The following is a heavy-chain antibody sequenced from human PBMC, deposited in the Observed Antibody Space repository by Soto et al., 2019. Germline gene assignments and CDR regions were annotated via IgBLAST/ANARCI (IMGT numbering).Heavy chain of an antibody. CDR2: FDPEDGET. CDR1: GYTLTELS. CDR3: AIYYYDSSGYYLDAFDI. J-gene: IGHJ3*02. V-gene: IGHV1-24*01. Sequence: GASVKVSCKVSGYTLTELSMHWVRQAPGKGLEWMGGFDPEDGETIYAQKFQGRVTMTEDTSTDTAYMELSSLRSEDTAVYYCAIYYYDSSGYYLDAFDISAQGTMVTVSS. D-gene: IGHD3-22*01.